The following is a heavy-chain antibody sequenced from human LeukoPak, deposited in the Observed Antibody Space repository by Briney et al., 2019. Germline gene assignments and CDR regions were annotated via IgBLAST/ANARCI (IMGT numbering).Heavy chain of an antibody. J-gene: IGHJ4*02. Sequence: GGSLRLSCAASGFTFSSYTMNWVRQAPGKRLEWVSSISSSTSTIHYADSVKGRFTIFSDNAKNSLYLQMNSLSAEDTAWYFCARDYYGDYYFDYWGQGTLVTVSS. CDR2: ISSSTSTI. CDR1: GFTFSSYT. CDR3: ARDYYGDYYFDY. V-gene: IGHV3-48*01. D-gene: IGHD4-17*01.